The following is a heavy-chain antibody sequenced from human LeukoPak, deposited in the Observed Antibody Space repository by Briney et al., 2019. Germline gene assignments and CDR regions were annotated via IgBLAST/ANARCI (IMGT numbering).Heavy chain of an antibody. Sequence: PGGSLRLSCAASGFTFSSYAMSWVRQAPGKGLGWVSTTSDSGGNTYYADSVAGRFTISRGNSRDTLYLQMNSLRADDTAVYFCARGGFLGPDYWGQGTLVTVSS. D-gene: IGHD3-16*01. CDR1: GFTFSSYA. CDR2: TSDSGGNT. CDR3: ARGGFLGPDY. J-gene: IGHJ4*02. V-gene: IGHV3-23*01.